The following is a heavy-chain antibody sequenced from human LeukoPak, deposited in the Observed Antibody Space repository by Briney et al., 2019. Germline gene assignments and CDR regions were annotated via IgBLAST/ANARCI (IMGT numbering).Heavy chain of an antibody. D-gene: IGHD3-22*01. J-gene: IGHJ6*03. Sequence: ASVKVSCKASGYTFTDYYMHWVQQAPGKGLEWMGLVDPEDGETIYAEKFQGRVTITADTSTDTAYMELSGLRSEDTAVYYCATSSQKDYYDSSGYSSYYMDVWGKGTTVTVSS. CDR1: GYTFTDYY. CDR3: ATSSQKDYYDSSGYSSYYMDV. V-gene: IGHV1-69-2*01. CDR2: VDPEDGET.